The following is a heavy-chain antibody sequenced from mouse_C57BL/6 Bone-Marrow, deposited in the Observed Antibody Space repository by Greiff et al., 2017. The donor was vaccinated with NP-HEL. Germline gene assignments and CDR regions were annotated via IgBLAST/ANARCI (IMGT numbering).Heavy chain of an antibody. CDR3: ARDSWFAY. Sequence: DVKLVESEGGLVQPGSSMKLSCTASGFTFSDYYMAWVRQVPEKGLEWVANINYDGSSTYYLDSLKSRFSISRDNAKNILYLQMSSLKSEDTATYYCARDSWFAYWGQGTLVTVSA. CDR1: GFTFSDYY. J-gene: IGHJ3*01. CDR2: INYDGSST. V-gene: IGHV5-16*01.